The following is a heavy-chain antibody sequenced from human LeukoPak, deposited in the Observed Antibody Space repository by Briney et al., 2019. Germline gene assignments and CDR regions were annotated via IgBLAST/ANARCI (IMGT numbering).Heavy chain of an antibody. D-gene: IGHD4-23*01. CDR2: IYSGGST. Sequence: GGSLRLSCAASGFTVSSNYMSWVRQAPGKGLEWVSVIYSGGSTNYADSVKGRFTISRDNSKNTLYLQMNSLRAEDTAVYYCARDRDYGGFDYWGQGTLVTVSS. CDR1: GFTVSSNY. J-gene: IGHJ4*02. CDR3: ARDRDYGGFDY. V-gene: IGHV3-66*02.